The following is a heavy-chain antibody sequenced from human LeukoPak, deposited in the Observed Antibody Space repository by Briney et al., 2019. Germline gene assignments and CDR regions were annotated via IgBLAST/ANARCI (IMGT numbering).Heavy chain of an antibody. CDR3: ARDSVAVEYIDAFDI. Sequence: KPSETLSLTCNVSGGSISSYYWSWIRQPPGKGLEWIGYIYYSGSTNYNPSLKSRVTISVDTSKNQFTLKLSSVTAADTAVYYCARDSVAVEYIDAFDIWGQGTMVTVSS. J-gene: IGHJ3*02. CDR2: IYYSGST. CDR1: GGSISSYY. D-gene: IGHD6-19*01. V-gene: IGHV4-59*01.